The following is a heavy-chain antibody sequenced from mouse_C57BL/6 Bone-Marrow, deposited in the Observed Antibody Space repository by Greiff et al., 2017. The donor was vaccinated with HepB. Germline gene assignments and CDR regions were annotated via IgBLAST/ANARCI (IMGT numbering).Heavy chain of an antibody. Sequence: VHVKQSGPELVKPGASVKIPCKASGYTFTDYNMDWVKQSHGKSLEWIGDINPNNGGTIYNQKFKGKATLTVDKSSSTAYMELRSLTSEDTAVYYCARGPYGSSPFAYWGQGTLVTVSA. CDR1: GYTFTDYN. J-gene: IGHJ3*01. CDR3: ARGPYGSSPFAY. V-gene: IGHV1-18*01. D-gene: IGHD1-1*01. CDR2: INPNNGGT.